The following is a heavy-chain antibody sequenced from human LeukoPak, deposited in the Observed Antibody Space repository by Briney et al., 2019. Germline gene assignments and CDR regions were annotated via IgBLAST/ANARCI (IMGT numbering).Heavy chain of an antibody. D-gene: IGHD3-10*01. V-gene: IGHV3-11*05. CDR1: GFTFSDYY. CDR2: ISYSSSYT. J-gene: IGHJ3*02. CDR3: ARDVIYGSGSSRLFDI. Sequence: PGGSLRLSCAASGFTFSDYYMSWIRQAPGKGLEWVSYISYSSSYTNYADSVKGRFTISRDNAKNSLFLQINSLRAEDTAVYYCARDVIYGSGSSRLFDIWGHGTLVTVSS.